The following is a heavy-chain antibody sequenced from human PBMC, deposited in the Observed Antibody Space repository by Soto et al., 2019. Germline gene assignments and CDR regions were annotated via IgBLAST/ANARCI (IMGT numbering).Heavy chain of an antibody. CDR3: GRAFPNYDSSGQD. CDR2: INPNQGVT. Sequence: AAGVKVSCKASGYTFTGYYIHWVRHAPRQGLERIGWINPNQGVTKYPQKLQGWVTMTRETSIRTDHMELRKLRSDDTAVYDGGRAFPNYDSSGQDGGQGTLVTVSA. V-gene: IGHV1-2*04. D-gene: IGHD3-22*01. J-gene: IGHJ4*02. CDR1: GYTFTGYY.